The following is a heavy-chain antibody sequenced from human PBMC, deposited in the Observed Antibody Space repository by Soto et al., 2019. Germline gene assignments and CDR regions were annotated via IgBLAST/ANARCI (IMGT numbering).Heavy chain of an antibody. CDR2: ILSKAGNYAT. CDR1: GFNFSGSA. Sequence: EVQLVESGGGLVQPGGSLKLSCAASGFNFSGSAVHWVRQASGKGLEWVGRILSKAGNYATAYPASMKGRFTISRDDSENTAFLQMNSLKTEDTAVYYCIRGGSPYYYDYWGQGTLVAVSS. J-gene: IGHJ4*02. CDR3: IRGGSPYYYDY. V-gene: IGHV3-73*01.